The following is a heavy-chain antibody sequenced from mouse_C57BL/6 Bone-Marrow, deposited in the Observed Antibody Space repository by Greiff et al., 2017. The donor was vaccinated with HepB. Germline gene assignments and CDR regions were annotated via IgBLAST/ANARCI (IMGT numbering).Heavy chain of an antibody. Sequence: EVKLMDSEGGLVQPGSSMKLSCTASGFTFSDYYMAWVRQVPEKGLEWVANINYDGSSTYYLDSLKSRFIISRDNAKNILYLQMSSLKSEDTATYYCARRGDSWYFDVWGTGTTVTVSS. CDR3: ARRGDSWYFDV. CDR1: GFTFSDYY. J-gene: IGHJ1*03. CDR2: INYDGSST. V-gene: IGHV5-16*01.